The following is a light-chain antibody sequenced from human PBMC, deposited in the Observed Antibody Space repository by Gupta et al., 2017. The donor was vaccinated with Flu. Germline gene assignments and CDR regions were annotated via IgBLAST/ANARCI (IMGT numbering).Light chain of an antibody. J-gene: IGKJ4*01. CDR3: QQAHSFPIT. CDR1: HDISSW. V-gene: IGKV1D-12*01. Sequence: PSSLSVSVGDRYSITGRASHDISSWLAWYQQTPRKAPKLLIYPASTLQSGVPSRFSGSGSGTNFTLTVSSRHPEDSATYYVQQAHSFPITFGGGTTVE. CDR2: PAS.